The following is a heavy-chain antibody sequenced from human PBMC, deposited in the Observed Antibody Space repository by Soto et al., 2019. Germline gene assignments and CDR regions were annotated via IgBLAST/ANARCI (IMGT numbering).Heavy chain of an antibody. CDR1: GFSLSTSGMR. Sequence: SGPTLVNPTQTLTLTCTFSGFSLSTSGMRVSWIRQPPGKALERHARLDWDDDKFYSTSLKTKLTISKDTSKNHVVLTMTNMDAVDTATYCCARSLGWELLADYFDYWGQGTLVTVSS. D-gene: IGHD1-26*01. CDR2: LDWDDDK. V-gene: IGHV2-70*04. J-gene: IGHJ4*02. CDR3: ARSLGWELLADYFDY.